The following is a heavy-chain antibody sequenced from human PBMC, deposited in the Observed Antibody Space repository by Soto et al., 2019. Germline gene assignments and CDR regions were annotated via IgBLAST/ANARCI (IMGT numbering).Heavy chain of an antibody. J-gene: IGHJ6*02. V-gene: IGHV4-4*02. Sequence: KSSETLSLTCAVSGGSISSSNWWSWVRQPPGKGLEWIGEIYHSGSTNYNPSLKSRVTISVDKSKNQFSLKLSSVTAADTAVYYCARDKRSGVWFGESMDVWGQGTTVTVSS. CDR1: GGSISSSNW. CDR3: ARDKRSGVWFGESMDV. D-gene: IGHD3-10*01. CDR2: IYHSGST.